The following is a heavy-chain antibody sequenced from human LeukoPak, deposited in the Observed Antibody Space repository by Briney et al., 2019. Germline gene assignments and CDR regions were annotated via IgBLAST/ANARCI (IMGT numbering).Heavy chain of an antibody. CDR3: ARGLAAAGLFDY. CDR1: GGTFSSYA. J-gene: IGHJ4*02. V-gene: IGHV1-69*13. D-gene: IGHD6-13*01. CDR2: IIPIFGTA. Sequence: ASVKVSCKASGGTFSSYAISWVRQAPGQGLEWMGGIIPIFGTANYAQKFQGRVTITADESTSTAYMELSSLRSEDTAVYYCARGLAAAGLFDYWGQGTLVTVSS.